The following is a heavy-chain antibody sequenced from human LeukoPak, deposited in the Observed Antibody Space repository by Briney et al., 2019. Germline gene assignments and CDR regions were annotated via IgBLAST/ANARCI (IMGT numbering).Heavy chain of an antibody. CDR2: IYYTGIT. CDR3: ARSNEGYCSGGSCYSGYYYYMDV. CDR1: GGSISSYY. D-gene: IGHD2-15*01. J-gene: IGHJ6*03. Sequence: KPSETLSLTCTVSGGSISSYYWSWIRQPPGKGLEWIGYIYYTGITNYNPSLKSRVTISIDTSQNQFSLKLSSVTAADTAVYYCARSNEGYCSGGSCYSGYYYYMDVWGKGTTVTVSS. V-gene: IGHV4-59*01.